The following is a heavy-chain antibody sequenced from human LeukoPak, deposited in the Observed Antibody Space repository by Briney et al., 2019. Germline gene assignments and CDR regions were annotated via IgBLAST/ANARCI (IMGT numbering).Heavy chain of an antibody. Sequence: KAGGSLRLSCAASGFTFSSYSMNWVRQAPGKGLEWVSSISSSSSYIYYADSVKGRFTISRDNAKNSLYLQMNSLRAEDTAVYYCARDLNGDHDAFDIWGQGTMVTVSS. J-gene: IGHJ3*02. CDR3: ARDLNGDHDAFDI. D-gene: IGHD4-17*01. CDR2: ISSSSSYI. CDR1: GFTFSSYS. V-gene: IGHV3-21*01.